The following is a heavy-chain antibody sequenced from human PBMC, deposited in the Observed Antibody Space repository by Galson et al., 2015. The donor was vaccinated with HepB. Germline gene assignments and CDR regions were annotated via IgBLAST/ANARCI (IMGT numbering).Heavy chain of an antibody. CDR3: AKTKYSSSWYGCFDY. CDR2: IRYDGSNK. D-gene: IGHD6-13*01. CDR1: GFTFSSYG. Sequence: SLRLSCAASGFTFSSYGMHWVRQAPGKGLEWVAFIRYDGSNKYYADSVKGRFTISRDNSKNTLYLQMNSLRAEDTAVYYCAKTKYSSSWYGCFDYWGQGTLVTVSS. J-gene: IGHJ4*02. V-gene: IGHV3-30*02.